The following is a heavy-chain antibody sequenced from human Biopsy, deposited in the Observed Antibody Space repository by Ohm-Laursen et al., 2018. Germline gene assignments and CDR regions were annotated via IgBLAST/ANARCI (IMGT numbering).Heavy chain of an antibody. J-gene: IGHJ6*02. Sequence: SLRLSCSASGFPFSDYYMRWIRQAPGKGLEWVSYISSGGTTIYYADSVKGRFTIPRDNAKNSLYLQMNSLRADDTAVYYCARDTRWSPYHMDVWDQGTTVTVSS. D-gene: IGHD4-23*01. V-gene: IGHV3-11*01. CDR2: ISSGGTTI. CDR3: ARDTRWSPYHMDV. CDR1: GFPFSDYY.